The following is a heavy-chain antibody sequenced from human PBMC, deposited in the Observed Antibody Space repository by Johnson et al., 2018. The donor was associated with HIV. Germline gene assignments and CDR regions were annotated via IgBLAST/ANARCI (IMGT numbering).Heavy chain of an antibody. J-gene: IGHJ3*02. D-gene: IGHD2-21*01. CDR1: GFTFSSYA. V-gene: IGHV3-48*03. CDR2: ISSSGRTT. Sequence: VLLVESGGGVVQPGRSLRLSCAASGFTFSSYAMHWVRQAPGQGLECISSISSSGRTTYYADSVKGRFTISRNNVQNSMLLQMNSLRADDTAVYFCVRRMVVGYVAFDIWGQGTMVSVSS. CDR3: VRRMVVGYVAFDI.